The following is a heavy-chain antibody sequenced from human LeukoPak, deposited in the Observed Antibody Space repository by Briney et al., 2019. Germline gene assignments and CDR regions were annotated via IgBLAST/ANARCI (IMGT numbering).Heavy chain of an antibody. Sequence: SEALSLTCAVDGGSFSGYYWSWLRQPPGKGLEWIGEINHSGSTNYNPSLKSRVTISVDTSKNQFSLKLSSVTAADTAVYYCARRRVYCSGGSCYSYYGMDVWGQGTTVTVSS. CDR3: ARRRVYCSGGSCYSYYGMDV. J-gene: IGHJ6*02. D-gene: IGHD2-15*01. V-gene: IGHV4-34*01. CDR1: GGSFSGYY. CDR2: INHSGST.